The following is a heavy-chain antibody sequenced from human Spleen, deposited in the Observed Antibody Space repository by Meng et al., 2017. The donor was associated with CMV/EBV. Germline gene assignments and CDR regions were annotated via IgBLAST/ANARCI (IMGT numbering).Heavy chain of an antibody. V-gene: IGHV3-23*03. Sequence: LRLSCAASGFTFGTYAMSWVRQAPGKGLEWVSVLYSGSTTYYADSVKGRFTISRDNSKNILYLQMNSLRVEDTAVYFCAQWGAADFDYWGQGTLVTVSS. CDR1: GFTFGTYA. J-gene: IGHJ4*02. CDR3: AQWGAADFDY. CDR2: LYSGSTT. D-gene: IGHD3-16*01.